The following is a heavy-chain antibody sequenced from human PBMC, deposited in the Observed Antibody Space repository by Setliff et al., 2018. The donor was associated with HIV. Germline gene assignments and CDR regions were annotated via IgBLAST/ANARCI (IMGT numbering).Heavy chain of an antibody. CDR3: ARDMQDNNSFGPNSNFGY. CDR1: GYTFTSYA. CDR2: INAGNGNT. V-gene: IGHV1-3*01. J-gene: IGHJ4*02. D-gene: IGHD5-18*01. Sequence: ASVKVSCKASGYTFTSYAMHWVRQAPGQRLEWMGWINAGNGNTKYSQKFQGRVTITRDTSASTAYMELSSLRSEDTAVYCCARDMQDNNSFGPNSNFGYWGQGTQVTVSS.